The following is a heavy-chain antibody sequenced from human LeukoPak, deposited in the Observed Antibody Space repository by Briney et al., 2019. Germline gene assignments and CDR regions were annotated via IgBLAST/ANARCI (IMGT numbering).Heavy chain of an antibody. CDR1: GFTFSTYA. Sequence: GGSLRLSCAASGFTFSTYAMNWVRQAPGKGLEWVSVFIGGGGSTYYADSVKGRFTISRDNSKNTLYLQMNSLRAEDTAVYYCAREDRQGGYSGYDDYWGQGTLVTVSS. CDR2: FIGGGGST. V-gene: IGHV3-23*01. J-gene: IGHJ4*02. D-gene: IGHD5-12*01. CDR3: AREDRQGGYSGYDDY.